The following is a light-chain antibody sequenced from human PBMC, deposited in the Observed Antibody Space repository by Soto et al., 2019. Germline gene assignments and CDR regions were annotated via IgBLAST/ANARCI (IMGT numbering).Light chain of an antibody. CDR1: QSVTNSY. V-gene: IGKV3-15*01. J-gene: IGKJ4*01. CDR2: GAS. Sequence: EVVMTQSPVTLSVSPVERATLSCRASQSVTNSYLAWYQQKPGQAPRLLIFGASTRAAGIPARFSGSGSGTEFTLTISSLQSEDFAVYYCQQYSNWPLTFGGGTKVDNK. CDR3: QQYSNWPLT.